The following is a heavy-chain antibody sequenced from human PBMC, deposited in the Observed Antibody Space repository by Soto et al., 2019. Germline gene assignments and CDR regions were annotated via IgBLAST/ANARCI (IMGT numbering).Heavy chain of an antibody. CDR1: GFTFSIYG. CDR3: ARPSTNLDLGVIDF. D-gene: IGHD3-16*01. Sequence: QVPLVESGGGVVQPGKSLTLSCEASGFTFSIYGMHWVRQAPGKGLEWVADLWYDGSNKYYAESVKGRFTISRDNSKNTLYLQMNSLRAEDTAVYYCARPSTNLDLGVIDFWGRGTLVTVSS. J-gene: IGHJ4*02. CDR2: LWYDGSNK. V-gene: IGHV3-33*01.